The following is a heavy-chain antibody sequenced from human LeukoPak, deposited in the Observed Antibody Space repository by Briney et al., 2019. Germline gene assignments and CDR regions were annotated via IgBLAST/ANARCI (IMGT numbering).Heavy chain of an antibody. Sequence: GGSLRLSCAASGFTFNSFSMNWVRQAPGKGLEWVSSISSSTIYTYYADSVRGRFTISRDNAKSSLYLQMNSLRAEDTAVYYCARGGAARPDYWGQGTLVTVFS. J-gene: IGHJ4*02. D-gene: IGHD6-6*01. V-gene: IGHV3-21*06. CDR1: GFTFNSFS. CDR2: ISSSTIYT. CDR3: ARGGAARPDY.